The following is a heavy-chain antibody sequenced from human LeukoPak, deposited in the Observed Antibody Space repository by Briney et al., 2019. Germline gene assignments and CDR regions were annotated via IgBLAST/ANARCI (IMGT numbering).Heavy chain of an antibody. D-gene: IGHD3-3*01. CDR2: ISSSSSYI. Sequence: GGSLRLSCTASGFIFSSFAMNWVRQAPGKGLEWVSSISSSSSYIYYADSVKGRFTISRDNAKNSLYLQMNSLRAEDTAVYYCARDDDYDFWSGYFPLYGMDVWGQGTTVTVSS. V-gene: IGHV3-21*01. CDR3: ARDDDYDFWSGYFPLYGMDV. CDR1: GFIFSSFA. J-gene: IGHJ6*02.